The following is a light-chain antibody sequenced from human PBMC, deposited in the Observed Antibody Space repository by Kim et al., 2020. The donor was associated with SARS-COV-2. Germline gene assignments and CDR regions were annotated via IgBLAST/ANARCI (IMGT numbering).Light chain of an antibody. CDR2: GAS. Sequence: SQVERATLSCRASQSVSSNYLAWYQQKPGQAPRLLIYGASSRATGIPDRFSGSGSGTDFTLTITRLEPEDFAVYYCQQYSSSPATFGQGTKVDIK. CDR3: QQYSSSPAT. V-gene: IGKV3-20*01. J-gene: IGKJ1*01. CDR1: QSVSSNY.